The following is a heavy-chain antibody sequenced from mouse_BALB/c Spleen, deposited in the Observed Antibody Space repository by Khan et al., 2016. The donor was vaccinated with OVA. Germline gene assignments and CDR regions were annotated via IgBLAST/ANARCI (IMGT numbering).Heavy chain of an antibody. CDR3: ARLEDI. D-gene: IGHD1-3*01. J-gene: IGHJ2*01. V-gene: IGHV2-9*02. Sequence: VQLQESGPGLVAPSQCLSITCTVSGFSLTSYGVHWVRQPPGKGLEWLGVIWAGGSTNYNSALMSRLSISKDNSKSQVFLKMNSRQTDDTAMYYCARLEDIWGQGTTLTVSS. CDR1: GFSLTSYG. CDR2: IWAGGST.